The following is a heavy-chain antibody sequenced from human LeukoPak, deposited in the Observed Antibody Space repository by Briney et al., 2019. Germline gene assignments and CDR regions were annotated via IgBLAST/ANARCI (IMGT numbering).Heavy chain of an antibody. D-gene: IGHD3-22*01. CDR2: ISYDGSNK. CDR1: GFTFSSYA. CDR3: ARDGYYYDPDAFDI. Sequence: PGGSLRLPCAASGFTFSSYAMSWVRQAPGKGLEWVAVISYDGSNKYYADSVKGRFTISRDNSKNTLYLQMNSLRAEDTAVYYCARDGYYYDPDAFDIWGQGTMVTVSS. J-gene: IGHJ3*02. V-gene: IGHV3-30-3*01.